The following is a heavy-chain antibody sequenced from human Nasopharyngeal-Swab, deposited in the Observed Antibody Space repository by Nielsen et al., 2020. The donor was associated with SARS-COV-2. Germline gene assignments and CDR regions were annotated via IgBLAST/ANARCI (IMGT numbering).Heavy chain of an antibody. CDR2: INHSGST. CDR3: ARHGYSSGWYGGVRVDAFEI. V-gene: IGHV4-34*01. Sequence: SETLSLTCAVYGGSFSGYYWSWIRQPPGKGLEWIGEINHSGSTNYDPSLKSRVTISVDTSKNQFSLKLSSVTAADTAVYYCARHGYSSGWYGGVRVDAFEIWGQGTMVTVSS. J-gene: IGHJ3*02. D-gene: IGHD6-19*01. CDR1: GGSFSGYY.